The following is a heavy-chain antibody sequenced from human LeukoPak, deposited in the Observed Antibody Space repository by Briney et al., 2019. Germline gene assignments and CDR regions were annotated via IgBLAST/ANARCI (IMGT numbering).Heavy chain of an antibody. Sequence: SETLSLTCTVSGGSIASYYWSWIRQPPGKRLEWIGYIYDGGSTNYNPSLKSRVSISIDTSKIQFSLKLNSVTAADTAVYYCARHPGARGWYFDLWGRGTLVTVSS. CDR2: IYDGGST. CDR3: ARHPGARGWYFDL. V-gene: IGHV4-59*08. J-gene: IGHJ2*01. CDR1: GGSIASYY. D-gene: IGHD1-26*01.